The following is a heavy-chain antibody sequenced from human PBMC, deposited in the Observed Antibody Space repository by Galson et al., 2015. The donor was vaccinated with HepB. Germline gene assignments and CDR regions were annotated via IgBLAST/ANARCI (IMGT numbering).Heavy chain of an antibody. CDR1: GFTFSSYA. J-gene: IGHJ6*03. CDR3: AKDPRQRHYMDV. V-gene: IGHV3-23*01. Sequence: SLRLSCAASGFTFSSYAMSWVRQAPGKGLEWVSAISGSGGSTYYADSVKGRFTISRDNSKNTLYLQMNSLRAEDTAVYYCAKDPRQRHYMDVWGKGTTVTVSS. D-gene: IGHD6-25*01. CDR2: ISGSGGST.